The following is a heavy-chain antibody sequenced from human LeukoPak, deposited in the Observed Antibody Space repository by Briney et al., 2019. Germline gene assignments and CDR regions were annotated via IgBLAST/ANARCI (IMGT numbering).Heavy chain of an antibody. CDR2: IYYSGST. CDR3: AREEIAAAGLDY. D-gene: IGHD6-13*01. V-gene: IGHV4-59*01. Sequence: SETLSLTCTVSGGSISSYYWSWIRQPPGKGLEWIGYIYYSGSTKYNPSLKSRVTISVDTSKNQFPLKLSSVTAADTAVYYCAREEIAAAGLDYWGQGTLVTVSS. CDR1: GGSISSYY. J-gene: IGHJ4*02.